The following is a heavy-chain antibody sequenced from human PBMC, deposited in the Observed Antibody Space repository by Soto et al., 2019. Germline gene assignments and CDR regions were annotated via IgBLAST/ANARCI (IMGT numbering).Heavy chain of an antibody. V-gene: IGHV4-34*01. CDR1: GGSFSGYY. J-gene: IGHJ6*02. CDR2: INHSGST. CDR3: ARGRGKYYDFWSGYQNYYGMDV. D-gene: IGHD3-3*01. Sequence: SETLSLTCAVYGGSFSGYYWSWIRQPPGKGLEWIGEINHSGSTNYNPSLKSRVTISVDTSKNQFSLRLSSVTAADTAGYYCARGRGKYYDFWSGYQNYYGMDVWGQGTTVTVSS.